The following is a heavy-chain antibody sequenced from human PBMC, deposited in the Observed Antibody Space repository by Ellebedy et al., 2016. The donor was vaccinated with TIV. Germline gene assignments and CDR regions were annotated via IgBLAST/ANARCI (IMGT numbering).Heavy chain of an antibody. CDR1: GFTFSDYY. V-gene: IGHV3-11*06. CDR2: ISSTSSFT. Sequence: GESLKISXAASGFTFSDYYMSWIRQAPGKGLEWVSYISSTSSFTNYADSVKGRFTISRDNAKNSLYLQMNSLRAEDTAVYYCARGGSSYDYWGQGTLVTVSS. CDR3: ARGGSSYDY. D-gene: IGHD3-10*01. J-gene: IGHJ4*02.